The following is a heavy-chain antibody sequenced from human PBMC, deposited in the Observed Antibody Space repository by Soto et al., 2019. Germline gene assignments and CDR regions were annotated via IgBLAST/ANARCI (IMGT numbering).Heavy chain of an antibody. V-gene: IGHV3-23*01. Sequence: PGGSLRLSCAASGFTFSSYAMSWVRQAPGKGLEWVSAISGSGSSTYYADSVKGRFTISRDNSKNTLYLQMNSLRAEDTAVYYFAHTWGYYDILTGPRDDAFDIWGQGTMVTVSS. D-gene: IGHD3-9*01. J-gene: IGHJ3*02. CDR3: AHTWGYYDILTGPRDDAFDI. CDR2: ISGSGSST. CDR1: GFTFSSYA.